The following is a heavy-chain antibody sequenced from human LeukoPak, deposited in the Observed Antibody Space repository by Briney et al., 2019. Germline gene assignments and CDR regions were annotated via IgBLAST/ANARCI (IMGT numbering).Heavy chain of an antibody. CDR1: GFTFSSYG. J-gene: IGHJ4*02. CDR2: IWYDGSNK. D-gene: IGHD1-20*01. Sequence: PGGSLRLSCAASGFTFSSYGMHWVRQAPGKGLEWVAVIWYDGSNKYYADSVKGRFTISRDNSKNTLYLQMNSLRAEDTAVYYCARDGDLTGTSSYFDYWGQGTLVTVSS. CDR3: ARDGDLTGTSSYFDY. V-gene: IGHV3-33*01.